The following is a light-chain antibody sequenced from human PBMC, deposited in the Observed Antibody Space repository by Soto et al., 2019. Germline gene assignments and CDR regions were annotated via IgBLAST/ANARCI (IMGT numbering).Light chain of an antibody. Sequence: QSVLTQPPSVSGAPGQRVTISCTGSSSNIGAGYDVHWYQQLPGTAPKLLIYGNSNRPSGVPDRFSGSKSGTSASLAFIGHQAEDVAVYYFHSYDSSLSGCVFGGGTKLTVL. CDR3: HSYDSSLSGCV. CDR1: SSNIGAGYD. V-gene: IGLV1-40*01. CDR2: GNS. J-gene: IGLJ3*02.